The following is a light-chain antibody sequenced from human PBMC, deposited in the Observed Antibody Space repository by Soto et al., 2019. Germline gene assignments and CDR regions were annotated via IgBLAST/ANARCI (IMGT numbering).Light chain of an antibody. J-gene: IGKJ4*02. CDR1: QGISSW. Sequence: DLQMTQSPSSVSASVGDRVTITCRASQGISSWLAWYQQKPGKAPKLLIYAASSLQSGAPSRCSGSGSGTDVTLTFSSRQPEDVATYFCQQGNSFPLTFGGGTKVEIK. V-gene: IGKV1-12*01. CDR2: AAS. CDR3: QQGNSFPLT.